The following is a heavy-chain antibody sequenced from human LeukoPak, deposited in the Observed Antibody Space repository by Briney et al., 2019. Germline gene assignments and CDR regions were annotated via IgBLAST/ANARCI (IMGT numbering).Heavy chain of an antibody. J-gene: IGHJ6*03. V-gene: IGHV4-59*01. Sequence: KPSETLSLTCTVSGGSISSYYWSWIRQPPGKGLEWIGYIYYSGSTNYNPSLKSRVTISVDTSKNQFSLKLSSVTAADTAVYYCARDHGYSYDLVHYYYYMDVWGKGTTVTVSS. D-gene: IGHD5-18*01. CDR2: IYYSGST. CDR1: GGSISSYY. CDR3: ARDHGYSYDLVHYYYYMDV.